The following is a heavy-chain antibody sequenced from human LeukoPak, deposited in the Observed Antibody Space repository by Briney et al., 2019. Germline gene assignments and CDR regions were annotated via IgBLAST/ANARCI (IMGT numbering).Heavy chain of an antibody. CDR2: ISSSSRTI. D-gene: IGHD3/OR15-3a*01. CDR1: GFTFSNYN. J-gene: IGHJ4*02. Sequence: PGGSLRLSCAASGFTFSNYNMNWVRQAPGKGLEWVSYISSSSRTIYYADSVKGRFTISRDNSKNTLYLQMNSLRVEDTAVYYCAKVATWTYFDYWGQGTLVTVSS. V-gene: IGHV3-48*01. CDR3: AKVATWTYFDY.